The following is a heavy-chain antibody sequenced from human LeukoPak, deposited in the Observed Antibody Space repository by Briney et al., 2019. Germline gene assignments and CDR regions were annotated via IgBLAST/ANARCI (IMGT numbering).Heavy chain of an antibody. D-gene: IGHD3-10*01. CDR3: GRHYYGSGSYPSDY. J-gene: IGHJ4*02. Sequence: RGESLKISCKGSGYSFTSYWIGWVRQMPGKGLEWMGIIYPGDSQTRYSPSFQGQVTISADKSISTAYLQWSSLKASDTAMYYCGRHYYGSGSYPSDYWGQGTLVTVSS. V-gene: IGHV5-51*01. CDR1: GYSFTSYW. CDR2: IYPGDSQT.